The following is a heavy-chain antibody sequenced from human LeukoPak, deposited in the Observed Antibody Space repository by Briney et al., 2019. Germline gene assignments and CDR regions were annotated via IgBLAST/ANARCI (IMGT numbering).Heavy chain of an antibody. CDR3: ARAVEYYDSSGYPDY. Sequence: VASVKVSCKASGYTFTSYGISWVRQSPGQGLEWMGWISAYNGNTNYAQKLQGRVTMTTDTSTSTAYMELRSLRSDDTAVYYCARAVEYYDSSGYPDYWGQGTLVTVSS. V-gene: IGHV1-18*01. CDR2: ISAYNGNT. D-gene: IGHD3-22*01. J-gene: IGHJ4*02. CDR1: GYTFTSYG.